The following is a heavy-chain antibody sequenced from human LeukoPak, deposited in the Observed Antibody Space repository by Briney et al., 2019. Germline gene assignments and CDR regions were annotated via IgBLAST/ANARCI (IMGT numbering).Heavy chain of an antibody. Sequence: GGSLTLSCAASGFTFSRSWMHWVRQAPGKGLVGVSRINDDGSTTSYADSVKGRFTISRDNAKKTLFLQMNSLRAEDTGVYYCARGPAANSGNYYVGDYWGQGTLVTVSS. J-gene: IGHJ4*02. CDR1: GFTFSRSW. CDR3: ARGPAANSGNYYVGDY. V-gene: IGHV3-74*01. D-gene: IGHD1-26*01. CDR2: INDDGSTT.